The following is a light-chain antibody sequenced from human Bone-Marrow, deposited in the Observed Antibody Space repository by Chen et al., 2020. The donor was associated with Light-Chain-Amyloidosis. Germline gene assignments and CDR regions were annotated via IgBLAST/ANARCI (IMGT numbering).Light chain of an antibody. CDR2: DDS. J-gene: IGLJ3*02. Sequence: SYVLTQPSSVSVATGQTATIACGGNNIGSTSVHWYQQTPGQAPLLVVYDDSDRPSGIPERLSGSNSGNTATLTISRVEAEDEADYYCQVWDRSSDRPVFGGGTKLTVL. CDR1: NIGSTS. V-gene: IGLV3-21*02. CDR3: QVWDRSSDRPV.